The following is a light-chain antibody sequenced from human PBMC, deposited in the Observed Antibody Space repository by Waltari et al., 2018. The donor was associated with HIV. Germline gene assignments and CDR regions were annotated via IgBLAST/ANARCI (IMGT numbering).Light chain of an antibody. V-gene: IGLV2-23*02. Sequence: QSALTQPASVSGSPGQSITIFCSGSSSDLGLYNLVSWYQVSPGKAPKLIIHEVNKRPSGVSDRFSGSKSGKTASLTISGLQTEDEADYYCCSYAGDSNYVFGTGTKVTVL. J-gene: IGLJ1*01. CDR2: EVN. CDR3: CSYAGDSNYV. CDR1: SSDLGLYNL.